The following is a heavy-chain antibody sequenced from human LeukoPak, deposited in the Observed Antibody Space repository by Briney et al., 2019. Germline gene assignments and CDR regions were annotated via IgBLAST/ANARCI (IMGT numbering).Heavy chain of an antibody. D-gene: IGHD2-15*01. CDR1: GFTFSSYA. CDR2: ISGSGGST. Sequence: GGSLRLSCAASGFTFSSYAMSWVRQAPGKGLEWVSAISGSGGSTYYADSVKGRFTISRDNSKNTLYLQMNSLRAEDTAVYYCARDPASGGSFFDYWGQGTLVTVSS. J-gene: IGHJ4*02. V-gene: IGHV3-23*01. CDR3: ARDPASGGSFFDY.